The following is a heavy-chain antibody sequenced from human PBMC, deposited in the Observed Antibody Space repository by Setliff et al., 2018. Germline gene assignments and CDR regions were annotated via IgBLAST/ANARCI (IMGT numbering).Heavy chain of an antibody. Sequence: ASVKVSCKASGYTFTGYYMHWVRQAPGQGLEWMGIINPSGGSTSYAQKFQGRVTMTRDPSTSTVYMELSSLRSEDTAVYYCARDGVSSGWYPDAFDIWGQGTMVTVSS. D-gene: IGHD6-19*01. CDR3: ARDGVSSGWYPDAFDI. V-gene: IGHV1-46*01. CDR1: GYTFTGYY. CDR2: INPSGGST. J-gene: IGHJ3*02.